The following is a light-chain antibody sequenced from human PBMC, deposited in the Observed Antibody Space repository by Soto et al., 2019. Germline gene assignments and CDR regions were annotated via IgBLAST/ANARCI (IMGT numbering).Light chain of an antibody. CDR2: QAS. CDR3: QQYNTYPWT. V-gene: IGKV1-5*03. J-gene: IGKJ1*01. CDR1: QTVNDW. Sequence: DIQMTQSPSTLSASVGDRVTITCRASQTVNDWLAWYQRRPGKAPKLLIYQASTLESEVPSWFSASGFGTEFTLTISSLQPDDFATYYCQQYNTYPWTFGHGTKVEIK.